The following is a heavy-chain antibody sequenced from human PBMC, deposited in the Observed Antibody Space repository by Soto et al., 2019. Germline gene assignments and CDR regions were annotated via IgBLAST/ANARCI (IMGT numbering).Heavy chain of an antibody. V-gene: IGHV1-46*01. J-gene: IGHJ3*02. CDR2: INPSSGNT. CDR1: GYTFTSYD. CDR3: ARAFHLDYYDSSAPAFDI. D-gene: IGHD3-22*01. Sequence: ASVKVSCKASGYTFTSYDINWVRQATGQGLEWMGLINPSSGNTSYAQKFQGRVTMTRDTSTSTVYMELSSLRSEDTAVYYCARAFHLDYYDSSAPAFDIWGQGTLVTVSS.